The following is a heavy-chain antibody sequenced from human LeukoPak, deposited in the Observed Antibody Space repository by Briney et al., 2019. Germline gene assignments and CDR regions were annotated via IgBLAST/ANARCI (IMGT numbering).Heavy chain of an antibody. CDR2: ISGSGSST. CDR3: ARVNCGGDCPVDY. J-gene: IGHJ4*02. Sequence: GGSLRLSCAAPGFTFSSYAMSWVRQAPGKGLEWVSAISGSGSSTYYADSVKGRFTISRDNSKNTLYLQMNSLRAEDTAVYYCARVNCGGDCPVDYWGQGTLVTVSS. CDR1: GFTFSSYA. D-gene: IGHD2-21*02. V-gene: IGHV3-23*01.